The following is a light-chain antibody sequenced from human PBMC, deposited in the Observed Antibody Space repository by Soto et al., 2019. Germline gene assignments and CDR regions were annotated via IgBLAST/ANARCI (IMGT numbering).Light chain of an antibody. CDR1: ISDVGSYNL. CDR3: CSYTGSSTS. V-gene: IGLV2-23*01. CDR2: EGN. J-gene: IGLJ3*02. Sequence: QSVLTQPASVSGSPGQSITMSCAGAISDVGSYNLVSRYQQYPGKAPKLIIYEGNKRPSGVSNRFSGSGSGNTASLTISGLQADDAADSYCCSYTGSSTSFGGGTKLTVL.